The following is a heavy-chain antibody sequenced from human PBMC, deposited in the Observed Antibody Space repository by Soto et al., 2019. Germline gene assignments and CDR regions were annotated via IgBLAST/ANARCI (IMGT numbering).Heavy chain of an antibody. V-gene: IGHV1-69*01. J-gene: IGHJ4*02. CDR3: VAILNDEGY. Sequence: QVQLVQSGAEVKKPGSSVKVSCKTSGLTFNIYAFVWVRQAPGQGLEWVGGLIPTFGTGNYAQKFQGRVTISADESTSTVNMELSGLRSDDTALYYCVAILNDEGYWGQGTLITVSS. CDR2: LIPTFGTG. CDR1: GLTFNIYA.